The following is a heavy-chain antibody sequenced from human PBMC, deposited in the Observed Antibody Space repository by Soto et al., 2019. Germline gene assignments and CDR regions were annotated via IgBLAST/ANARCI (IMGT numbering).Heavy chain of an antibody. CDR2: ISAYNDNT. D-gene: IGHD3-22*01. CDR3: GREYCDSSACYGPDY. Sequence: GASVKVSCKASRYAFTDYGISWVRQAPGQGLEWMGWISAYNDNTKYAQKVQGRATMTADTSTNTVYMELRSLRSDDTAVYYCGREYCDSSACYGPDYWGHGTLVTVPS. CDR1: RYAFTDYG. J-gene: IGHJ4*01. V-gene: IGHV1-18*01.